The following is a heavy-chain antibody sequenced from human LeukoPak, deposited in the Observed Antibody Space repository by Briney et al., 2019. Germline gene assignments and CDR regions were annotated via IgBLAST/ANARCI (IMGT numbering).Heavy chain of an antibody. CDR2: IHRSGSTV. CDR3: TRDPHALDY. J-gene: IGHJ4*02. V-gene: IGHV3-48*01. CDR1: GFTFSSYS. Sequence: GGSLRLSCAAAGFTFSSYSMNWVRMAPGKELEWVSYIHRSGSTVYYADSVRGRFAISRDDAKSSLYLHMNSLRAEDTAVYYCTRDPHALDYWGQGTLVTVSS.